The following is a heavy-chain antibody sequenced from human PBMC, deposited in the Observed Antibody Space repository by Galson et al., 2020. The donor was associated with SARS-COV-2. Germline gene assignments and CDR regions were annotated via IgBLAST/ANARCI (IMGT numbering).Heavy chain of an antibody. D-gene: IGHD1-26*01. Sequence: GGSLRLSCAASGFTVSSNYMSWVRQAPGKGLEWVSVIYSGGSTYYADSVKGRFTISRDNSKNTLYLQMNSLRAEDTAVYYCERDVRRWELLHWDVWGQGTTVTVSS. J-gene: IGHJ6*02. V-gene: IGHV3-53*01. CDR1: GFTVSSNY. CDR2: IYSGGST. CDR3: ERDVRRWELLHWDV.